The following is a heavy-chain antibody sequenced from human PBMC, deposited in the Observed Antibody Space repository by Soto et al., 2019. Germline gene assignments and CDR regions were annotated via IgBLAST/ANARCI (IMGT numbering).Heavy chain of an antibody. CDR3: ARERGSSSSRPQFDY. J-gene: IGHJ4*01. D-gene: IGHD6-6*01. V-gene: IGHV3-30-3*01. CDR2: ISYNGSNK. CDR1: GFTLSSYA. Sequence: PVGTLRLSCAASGFTLSSYAMHWVRQAPGKGLEWVAVISYNGSNKYYADSVKGRFTISRDNYKNTLYLQMNSLRAADTAVYYCARERGSSSSRPQFDYWGQGTLVTVSS.